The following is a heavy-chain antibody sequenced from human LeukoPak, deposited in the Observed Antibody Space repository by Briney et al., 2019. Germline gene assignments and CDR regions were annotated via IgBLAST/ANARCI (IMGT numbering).Heavy chain of an antibody. D-gene: IGHD5-24*01. Sequence: GGSLRLSCAASGFSFGTYVMSWVRRAPGKGLVWVSSVGGDGHVTYYADSVKGRFTISRDNSQHTLFLQMDSLRVEDTAIYYCAKGISADGYNFERGADYWGQGSQVSVSS. CDR1: GFSFGTYV. CDR3: AKGISADGYNFERGADY. CDR2: VGGDGHVT. J-gene: IGHJ4*02. V-gene: IGHV3-23*01.